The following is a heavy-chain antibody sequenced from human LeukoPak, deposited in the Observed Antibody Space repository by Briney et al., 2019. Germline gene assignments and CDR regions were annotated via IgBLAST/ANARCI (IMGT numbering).Heavy chain of an antibody. Sequence: SVKVSCKASGGSFSNYAFSWVRQAPGQGLEWMGRITPIVDIATYIQKFQGRVTITANKFTSTAYMELSSLTSEDTAVYYCARGIVVVPAAIGHDAFDIWGQGTMVTVSS. D-gene: IGHD2-2*02. CDR1: GGSFSNYA. V-gene: IGHV1-69*04. CDR3: ARGIVVVPAAIGHDAFDI. CDR2: ITPIVDIA. J-gene: IGHJ3*02.